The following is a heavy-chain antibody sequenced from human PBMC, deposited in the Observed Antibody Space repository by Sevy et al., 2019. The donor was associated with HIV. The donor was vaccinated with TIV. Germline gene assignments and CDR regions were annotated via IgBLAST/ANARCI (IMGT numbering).Heavy chain of an antibody. CDR1: GGTFSSYA. D-gene: IGHD5-12*01. J-gene: IGHJ6*03. CDR3: ARWRAYSGYDNYYYYMDV. V-gene: IGHV1-69*06. CDR2: IIPIFGTA. Sequence: ASVKVSCKASGGTFSSYAISWVRQAPGQGLEWMGGIIPIFGTANYAQKFQGRVTITADKSTSTAYMELSSLRSEDTAVYYCARWRAYSGYDNYYYYMDVWGKGTTVTVSS.